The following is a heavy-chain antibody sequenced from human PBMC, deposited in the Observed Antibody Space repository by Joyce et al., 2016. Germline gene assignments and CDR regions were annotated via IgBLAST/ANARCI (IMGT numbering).Heavy chain of an antibody. CDR3: VRESCFKGVCYQTFDN. CDR1: GYAFTGDY. J-gene: IGHJ4*02. D-gene: IGHD2-8*01. Sequence: QVQLVQSGAEVKNPGASVKVSCKASGYAFTGDYMHLVRQAPGQGLEWIGWMNCNTGDTNYAQKFQGRVTMTRDTSISTAYMEVKRLRSDDTALYYCVRESCFKGVCYQTFDNWGQGTLVTVSS. CDR2: MNCNTGDT. V-gene: IGHV1-2*02.